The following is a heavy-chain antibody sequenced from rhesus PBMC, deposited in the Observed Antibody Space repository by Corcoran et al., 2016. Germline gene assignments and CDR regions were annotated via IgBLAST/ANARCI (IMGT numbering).Heavy chain of an antibody. CDR2: FSGSSGST. CDR1: GGSISRNY. D-gene: IGHD3-34*01. CDR3: ARDLGPEDNSLDV. V-gene: IGHV4-173*01. Sequence: QVRLQESGPGLVKPSETLSLTCAVPGGSISRNYLSWIRQPPGKGLEWLGRFSGSSGSTDYNPSLKRRVTISTDTSKNQFSLKRSSVSAADTAVYYCARDLGPEDNSLDVWGRGLLVTVSS. J-gene: IGHJ5-2*02.